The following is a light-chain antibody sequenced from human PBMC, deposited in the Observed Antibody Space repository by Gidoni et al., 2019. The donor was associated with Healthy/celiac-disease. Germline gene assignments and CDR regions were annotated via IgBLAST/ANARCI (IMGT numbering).Light chain of an antibody. Sequence: QSVLTQPPPASGTPGQRVTISCSGSSSNIGSNTLNWYQQLQGTAPKLLIYSNNQRPSGVPARFPGSNSGTSASLAISGLPSEDEADYYCAAWDDSLNGVVFGGGTKLTVL. V-gene: IGLV1-44*01. CDR3: AAWDDSLNGVV. CDR1: SSNIGSNT. CDR2: SNN. J-gene: IGLJ2*01.